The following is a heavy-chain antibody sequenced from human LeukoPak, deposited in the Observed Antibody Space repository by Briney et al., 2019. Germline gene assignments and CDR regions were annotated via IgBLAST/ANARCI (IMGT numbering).Heavy chain of an antibody. CDR1: GGSFIGYH. J-gene: IGHJ4*02. D-gene: IGHD4-23*01. V-gene: IGHV4-34*01. CDR2: INHSGST. Sequence: SETLSHTCAVSGGSFIGYHWNWIRQPPGKGLEWIGEINHSGSTNYNPSLKSRVTISVDTSKNQFSLKLRSVTAADTAVYYCARDPTTVVTTPYYFADWGQGTLVTVSS. CDR3: ARDPTTVVTTPYYFAD.